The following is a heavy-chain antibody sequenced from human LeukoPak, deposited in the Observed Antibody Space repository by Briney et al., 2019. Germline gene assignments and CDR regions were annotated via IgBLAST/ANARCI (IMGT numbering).Heavy chain of an antibody. Sequence: PSQTLSLTCTLSGGSIGTSSYDWNWIRQHRGKGLEWIGFISDSGSTLYNASLKSRISISSDTSKNQFSLKLTSVTAADMAVYYCGRGRYSYGWNDSWGQGTLVTVSS. D-gene: IGHD3-16*02. V-gene: IGHV4-31*03. CDR2: ISDSGST. CDR3: GRGRYSYGWNDS. J-gene: IGHJ5*01. CDR1: GGSIGTSSYD.